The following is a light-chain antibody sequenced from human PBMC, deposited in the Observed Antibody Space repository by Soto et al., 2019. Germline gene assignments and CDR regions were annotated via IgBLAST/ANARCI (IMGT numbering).Light chain of an antibody. J-gene: IGKJ1*01. CDR1: QSITTW. Sequence: DIQMTQSPSTLSASVGYRVPITCRASQSITTWLAWYQQKPGRAPELLIYDDWSLKTGVPSRFSASGSGTEFTLNISSLQPDELATYDCQQYATDPSTFGQGTKVEIK. CDR2: DDW. CDR3: QQYATDPST. V-gene: IGKV1-5*01.